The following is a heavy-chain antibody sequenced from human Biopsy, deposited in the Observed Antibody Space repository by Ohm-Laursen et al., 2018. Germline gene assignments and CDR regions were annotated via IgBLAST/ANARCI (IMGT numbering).Heavy chain of an antibody. CDR3: AADSENCGGDCYIY. D-gene: IGHD2-21*02. Sequence: GSSVKVSCKASGDRFRELSIHWVRQAPGKGLEWMGGFDPEEGQRTYAQKFQGRVTMTEDTSEDTAYMEVRSLRSEDAAVYYCAADSENCGGDCYIYWGQGTQVTVSS. J-gene: IGHJ4*02. CDR1: GDRFRELS. CDR2: FDPEEGQR. V-gene: IGHV1-24*01.